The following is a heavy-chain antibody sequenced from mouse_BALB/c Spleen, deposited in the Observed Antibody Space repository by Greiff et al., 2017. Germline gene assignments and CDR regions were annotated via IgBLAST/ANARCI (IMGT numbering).Heavy chain of an antibody. J-gene: IGHJ4*01. CDR1: GFSLTSYG. D-gene: IGHD1-2*01. CDR3: ASNSLLYAMDY. Sequence: QVQLQQSGPGLVAPSQSLSITCTVSGFSLTSYGVHWVRQPPGKGLEWLGVIWAGGSTNYNSALMSRLSISKDNSKSQVFLKMNSLQTDDTAMYYCASNSLLYAMDYWGQGTSVTVSS. CDR2: IWAGGST. V-gene: IGHV2-9*02.